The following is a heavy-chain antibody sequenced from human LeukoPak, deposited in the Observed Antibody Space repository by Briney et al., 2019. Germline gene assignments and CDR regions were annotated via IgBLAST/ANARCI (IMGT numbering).Heavy chain of an antibody. CDR1: GGSISSYY. V-gene: IGHV4-59*01. CDR3: ARGFGSYYYYFDY. Sequence: PSETLSLTCTVSGGSISSYYWSWIRQPPGKGLEWIGYIYYSGSTNYNPSLKSRVTISVDTSKNQFSLKLSSVTAADTAVYYCARGFGSYYYYFDYWGQGTLVTLSS. J-gene: IGHJ4*02. CDR2: IYYSGST. D-gene: IGHD1-26*01.